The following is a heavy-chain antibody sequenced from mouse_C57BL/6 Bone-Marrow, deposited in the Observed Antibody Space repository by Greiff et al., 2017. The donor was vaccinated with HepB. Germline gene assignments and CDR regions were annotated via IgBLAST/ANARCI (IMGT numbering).Heavy chain of an antibody. V-gene: IGHV5-16*01. CDR3: AREDYYGSSYWYFDV. J-gene: IGHJ1*03. Sequence: EVMLVESEGGLVQPGSSMKLSCTASGFTFSDYYMAWVRQVPEKGLEWVANINYDGSSTYYLDSLKSRFIISRDNAKNILYLQMSSLKFEDTATYYCAREDYYGSSYWYFDVWGTGTTVTVSS. CDR1: GFTFSDYY. CDR2: INYDGSST. D-gene: IGHD1-1*01.